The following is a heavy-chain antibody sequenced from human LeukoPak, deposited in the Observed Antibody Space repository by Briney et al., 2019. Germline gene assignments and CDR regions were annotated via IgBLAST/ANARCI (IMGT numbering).Heavy chain of an antibody. J-gene: IGHJ4*02. D-gene: IGHD3-3*01. CDR3: ARDNDFWSLDY. CDR1: GFTFSSYS. V-gene: IGHV3-21*01. Sequence: GGSLRLSCAASGFTFSSYSMNWVRQAPGKGLEWVSSISSSSSYIYYADSVKGRFTISRDNAKNTLYLQMNSLRVEDTAVYYCARDNDFWSLDYWGQGALVTVSS. CDR2: ISSSSSYI.